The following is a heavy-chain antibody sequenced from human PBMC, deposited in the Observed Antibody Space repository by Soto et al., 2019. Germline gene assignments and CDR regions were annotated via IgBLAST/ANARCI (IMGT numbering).Heavy chain of an antibody. V-gene: IGHV3-73*01. D-gene: IGHD6-19*01. CDR1: GFTFGGSA. J-gene: IGHJ4*02. CDR2: IRSKTNSYAT. Sequence: GGSLRLSFAASGFTFGGSAMHWVRQASGKGLGGGGYIRSKTNSYATAYAASVKGRFTISRDDSMNTTYLQMNSLKTEDTAVYFCTRQTDAVQWLVVPTDYKFDYWGQGTLVTVSS. CDR3: TRQTDAVQWLVVPTDYKFDY.